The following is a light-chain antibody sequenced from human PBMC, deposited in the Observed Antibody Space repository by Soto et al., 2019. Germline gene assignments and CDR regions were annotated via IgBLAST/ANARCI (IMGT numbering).Light chain of an antibody. J-gene: IGKJ1*01. Sequence: IQITQSPSSLSASVGDTVTITCRASQGISSWLAWYQQKPGKAPKLLIYKASSLESGVPSRFSGSGSGTEFTLTISSLQPDDFATYYCQQYNSYSPWTFGQGTKVDIK. CDR2: KAS. CDR3: QQYNSYSPWT. V-gene: IGKV1-5*03. CDR1: QGISSW.